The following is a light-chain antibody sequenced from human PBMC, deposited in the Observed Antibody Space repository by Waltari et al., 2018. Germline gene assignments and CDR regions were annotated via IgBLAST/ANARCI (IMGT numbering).Light chain of an antibody. CDR3: QHYGTSPPFT. J-gene: IGKJ3*01. V-gene: IGKV3D-15*01. Sequence: EIVMTQSPATLSVSPGERATLSCRASQSVRNNLVWYQQKPGQAPRLLIYGASTRVTGIPDRFSGSGSGTDFTLTISSLEPEDFAVYYCQHYGTSPPFTFGPGTTVDV. CDR1: QSVRNN. CDR2: GAS.